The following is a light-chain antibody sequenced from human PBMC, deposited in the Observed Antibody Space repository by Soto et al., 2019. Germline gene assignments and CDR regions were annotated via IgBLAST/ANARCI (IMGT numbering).Light chain of an antibody. CDR1: QSVSSSY. CDR3: QQYGTSPGFS. CDR2: GAS. V-gene: IGKV3-20*01. J-gene: IGKJ2*01. Sequence: EIVLTQSPGTLSLSPGERATLSCRASQSVSSSYLAGYQQKPGQAPRLLIYGASSRATGIPDRFSGSGSGTDFTLTTSRLEPEDFAVYYCQQYGTSPGFSFGQGTKLEIK.